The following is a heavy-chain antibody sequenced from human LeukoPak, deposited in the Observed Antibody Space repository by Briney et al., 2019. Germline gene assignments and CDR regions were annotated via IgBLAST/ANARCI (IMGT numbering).Heavy chain of an antibody. CDR3: ARVGDSSSWTPFDY. V-gene: IGHV3-74*01. CDR1: GFTFSSYW. Sequence: GGSLRLSCAASGFTFSSYWMHWVRQAPGKGLVWVSRINSDGSSTSYADSVKGRFTISRDNAKNTLYLQMNSLKAEDTAVYYCARVGDSSSWTPFDYRGQGTLVTVSS. CDR2: INSDGSST. J-gene: IGHJ4*02. D-gene: IGHD6-13*01.